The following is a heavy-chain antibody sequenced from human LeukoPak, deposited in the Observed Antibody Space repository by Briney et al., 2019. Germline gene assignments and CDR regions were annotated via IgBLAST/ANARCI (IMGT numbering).Heavy chain of an antibody. D-gene: IGHD6-13*01. Sequence: ASVRVSCKASGYTSTSYDINWVRQATGQGLEWMGWMNPNSGNTGYAQKFQGRVTMTRNTSISTAYMELSSLRSEDTAVYYCTTGAGSRGGQQLVLYWGQGTLVTVSS. CDR1: GYTSTSYD. CDR3: TTGAGSRGGQQLVLY. J-gene: IGHJ4*02. CDR2: MNPNSGNT. V-gene: IGHV1-8*01.